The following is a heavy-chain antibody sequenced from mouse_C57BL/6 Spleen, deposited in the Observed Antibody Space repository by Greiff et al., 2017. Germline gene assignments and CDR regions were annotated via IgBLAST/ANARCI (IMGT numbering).Heavy chain of an antibody. D-gene: IGHD2-10*01. J-gene: IGHJ2*01. Sequence: VQLKESGGGLVKPGGSLKLSCAASGFTFSSYAMSWVRQTPEKRLEWVATISDGGSYTYYPDNVKGRFTISRDNAKNNLYLQMSHLKSEDTAMYYCARGLLGFDYWGQGTTLTVSS. CDR2: ISDGGSYT. CDR3: ARGLLGFDY. CDR1: GFTFSSYA. V-gene: IGHV5-4*01.